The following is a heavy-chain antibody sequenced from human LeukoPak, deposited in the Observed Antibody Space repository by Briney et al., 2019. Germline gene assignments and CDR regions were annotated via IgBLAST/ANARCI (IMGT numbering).Heavy chain of an antibody. V-gene: IGHV4-34*01. J-gene: IGHJ5*02. D-gene: IGHD4-17*01. CDR3: ARSDDYGDPWFDP. CDR1: GGSFSGYC. CDR2: INHSGST. Sequence: SETLSLTCAVYGGSFSGYCWSWIRQPPGKGLEWIGEINHSGSTNYNPSLKSRVTISVDTSKNQFSLKLSSVTAADTAVYYCARSDDYGDPWFDPWGQGTLVTVSS.